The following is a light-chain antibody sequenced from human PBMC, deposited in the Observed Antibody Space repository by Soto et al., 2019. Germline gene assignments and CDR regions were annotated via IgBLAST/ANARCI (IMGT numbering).Light chain of an antibody. CDR2: DAS. V-gene: IGKV3-11*01. Sequence: EIVLTQSPATLSLSPGERAALSCRASQSIPSHLAWYQQKPGQAPRLLIYDASNRATAIPARFSGSGSGTDFTLTISRLEPEDFAVYYCQHRTNWPPVTFGQGTRLEIK. CDR3: QHRTNWPPVT. J-gene: IGKJ5*01. CDR1: QSIPSH.